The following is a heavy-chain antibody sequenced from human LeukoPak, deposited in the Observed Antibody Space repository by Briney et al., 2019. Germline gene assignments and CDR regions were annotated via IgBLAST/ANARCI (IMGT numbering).Heavy chain of an antibody. Sequence: GGSLGLSCAASGFTFRNYVIHWVRQAPGKGLEWVANIKQDGSEKYYVDSVKGRFTISRDNAKNSLYLQMNSLRAEDTAVYYCAREYGSGWYFDYWGQGTLVTVSS. J-gene: IGHJ4*02. CDR2: IKQDGSEK. D-gene: IGHD6-19*01. CDR3: AREYGSGWYFDY. CDR1: GFTFRNYV. V-gene: IGHV3-7*03.